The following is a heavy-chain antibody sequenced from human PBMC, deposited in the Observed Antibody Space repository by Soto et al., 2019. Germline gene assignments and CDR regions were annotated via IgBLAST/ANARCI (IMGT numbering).Heavy chain of an antibody. CDR2: ISGSGGST. Sequence: PVGSLRLSCAASGFTFSSYAMSWVRQAPGKGLEWVSAISGSGGSTYYADSVKGRFTISRDNSKNTLYLQMNSLRAEDTAVYYCAKGGCSGGSCYPYYYYGMDVWGQGTTVTAP. CDR1: GFTFSSYA. D-gene: IGHD2-15*01. CDR3: AKGGCSGGSCYPYYYYGMDV. J-gene: IGHJ6*02. V-gene: IGHV3-23*01.